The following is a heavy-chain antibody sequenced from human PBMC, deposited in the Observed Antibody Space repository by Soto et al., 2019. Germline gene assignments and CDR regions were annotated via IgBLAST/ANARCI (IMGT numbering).Heavy chain of an antibody. J-gene: IGHJ6*02. D-gene: IGHD3-10*01. CDR2: INPNSGTT. Sequence: QVQLVQSGAEVKKPGDSVKVSCKASGYTFTDYYMHWVRQAPGQRLEWMGWINPNSGTTNYAQKFQGWVTMTRDTSITTVYVEVSRLRSDDTAVYYCARVPRGVYYGMDVWGQGTTVTVSS. V-gene: IGHV1-2*04. CDR1: GYTFTDYY. CDR3: ARVPRGVYYGMDV.